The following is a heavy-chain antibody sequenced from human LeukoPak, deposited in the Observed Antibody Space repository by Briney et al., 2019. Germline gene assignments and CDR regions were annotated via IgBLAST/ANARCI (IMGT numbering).Heavy chain of an antibody. Sequence: GGSLRLSCAASGFTFSSYAMSWVRQAPGKGLEWVSAISGSGGSTYYADSVKGRFTISRDKSKNTLYLQMNSLRAEDTAVYYCAKARRDGYTKGHWGQGTLVTVSS. CDR1: GFTFSSYA. V-gene: IGHV3-23*01. D-gene: IGHD5-24*01. CDR2: ISGSGGST. J-gene: IGHJ4*02. CDR3: AKARRDGYTKGH.